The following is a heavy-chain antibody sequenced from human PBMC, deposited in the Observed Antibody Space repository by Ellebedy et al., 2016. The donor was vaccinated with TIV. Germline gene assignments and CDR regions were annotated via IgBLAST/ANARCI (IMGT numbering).Heavy chain of an antibody. CDR2: IYHSGST. CDR3: ARGKKTRTVSVGNWFDP. D-gene: IGHD4-23*01. CDR1: GGSISSGGYS. Sequence: SETLSLXXAVSGGSISSGGYSWSWIRQPPGKGLEWIGYIYHSGSTYYNPSLKSRVTISVDRSKNQFSLKLSSVTAADTAVYYCARGKKTRTVSVGNWFDPWGQGTLVTVSS. V-gene: IGHV4-30-2*01. J-gene: IGHJ5*02.